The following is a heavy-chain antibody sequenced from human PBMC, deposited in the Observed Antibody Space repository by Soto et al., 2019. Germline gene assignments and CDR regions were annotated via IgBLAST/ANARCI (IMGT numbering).Heavy chain of an antibody. D-gene: IGHD3-22*01. Sequence: GGSLRLSCAASGFTFSSYSMNWVRQAPGKGLEWVSYISSSSSTIYYADSVKGRFTISRDNAKNSLYLQMNSLRDEDTAVYYCARAQQEYYYDSSGYYYDGLGYFDYWGQGTLVTVSS. J-gene: IGHJ4*02. V-gene: IGHV3-48*02. CDR3: ARAQQEYYYDSSGYYYDGLGYFDY. CDR2: ISSSSSTI. CDR1: GFTFSSYS.